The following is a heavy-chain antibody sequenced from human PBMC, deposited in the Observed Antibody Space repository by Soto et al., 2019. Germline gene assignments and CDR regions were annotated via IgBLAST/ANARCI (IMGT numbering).Heavy chain of an antibody. CDR3: AREKYVDTRTAFDV. CDR2: VSPHNDNR. V-gene: IGHV1-18*04. CDR1: GYRFTSDA. D-gene: IGHD5-18*01. Sequence: QVQLVQSGAALKRPGASVRLSCKASGYRFTSDAIVWVRQAPGQGLEWMGWVSPHNDNRNYAQKFRDRVTMTTDTYTSTAHMELRRLSSDDTAVYYCAREKYVDTRTAFDVWGQGTMVTVS. J-gene: IGHJ3*01.